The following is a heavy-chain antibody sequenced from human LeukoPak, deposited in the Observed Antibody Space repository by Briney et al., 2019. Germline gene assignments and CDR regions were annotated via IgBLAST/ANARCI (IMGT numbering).Heavy chain of an antibody. CDR3: ARPLMGSASPFDD. J-gene: IGHJ4*02. CDR1: GYSFTSYW. V-gene: IGHV5-51*01. D-gene: IGHD6-6*01. Sequence: GESLKISCKGSGYSFTSYWIGWVRQMPGKGLEWMGINYPGDSDTRYSPSFQGQVTISADKSISTAYLQWSSPKASDTAMYYYARPLMGSASPFDDWGQGTLVTVSS. CDR2: NYPGDSDT.